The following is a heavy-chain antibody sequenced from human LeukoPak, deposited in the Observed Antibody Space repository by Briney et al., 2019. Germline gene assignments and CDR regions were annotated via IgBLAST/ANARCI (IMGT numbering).Heavy chain of an antibody. CDR2: ISYDGSNK. Sequence: GGSLRLSCAAPGFTFSSYAMHWVRQAPGKGLEWVAVISYDGSNKYYADSVKGRFTISRDNSKNTLYLQMNSLRAEDTAVYYCARSGQYSSGWSDYWGQGTLVTVSS. CDR3: ARSGQYSSGWSDY. D-gene: IGHD6-19*01. J-gene: IGHJ4*02. V-gene: IGHV3-30*04. CDR1: GFTFSSYA.